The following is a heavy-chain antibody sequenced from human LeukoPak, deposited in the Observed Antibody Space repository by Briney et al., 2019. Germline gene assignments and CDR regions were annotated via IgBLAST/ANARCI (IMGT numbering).Heavy chain of an antibody. CDR3: ARGGLKAAAGRVFDY. CDR1: GYTFTGYY. Sequence: GASVKVSCKASGYTFTGYYMHWVRQAPGQGLEWMGWINPNSGGTNYAQKFQGRVTMTRDTSISTAYMELSRLRSDDTAVYYCARGGLKAAAGRVFDYWGQGTLVTVSS. V-gene: IGHV1-2*02. CDR2: INPNSGGT. J-gene: IGHJ4*02. D-gene: IGHD6-13*01.